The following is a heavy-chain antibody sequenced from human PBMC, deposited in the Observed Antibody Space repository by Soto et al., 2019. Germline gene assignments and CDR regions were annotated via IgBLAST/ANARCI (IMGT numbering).Heavy chain of an antibody. Sequence: AASVKVSCKASGGTFSSYAISWVRQAPGQGLEWMGGIIPIFGTANYAQKFQGRVTITADESTSTAYMELSSLRSEDTAVYYCARGRRMATIDWFDPWGQGTLVTV. D-gene: IGHD5-12*01. CDR1: GGTFSSYA. CDR2: IIPIFGTA. CDR3: ARGRRMATIDWFDP. V-gene: IGHV1-69*13. J-gene: IGHJ5*02.